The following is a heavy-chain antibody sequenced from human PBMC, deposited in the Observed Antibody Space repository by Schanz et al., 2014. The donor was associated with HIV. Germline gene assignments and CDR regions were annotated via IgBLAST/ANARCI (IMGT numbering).Heavy chain of an antibody. V-gene: IGHV3-23*01. CDR1: GFTFSASV. CDR2: IRDSDGIA. D-gene: IGHD2-21*02. CDR3: ARAGVTDRFDH. J-gene: IGHJ4*02. Sequence: EVQLLESGGGLVQPGGSLRLSCAASGFTFSASVMYWVRQAPGKGLEWVSAIRDSDGIASYADSVKGRFTISKDNSKNTLYLQMNSLRAEDTAVYYCARAGVTDRFDHWGQGTLVTVSS.